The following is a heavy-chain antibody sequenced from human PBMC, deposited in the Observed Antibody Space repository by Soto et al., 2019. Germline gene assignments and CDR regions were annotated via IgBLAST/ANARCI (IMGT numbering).Heavy chain of an antibody. D-gene: IGHD3-3*01. V-gene: IGHV3-11*06. J-gene: IGHJ6*02. CDR3: ARDSRYYDFWSGYSTYYYYGMDV. Sequence: PGGSLRLSCAASGFTFSDYYMSWIRQAPGKGLEWVSYISSSSSYTNYADSVKGRFTISRDNAKNSLYLQMNSLRAEDTAVYYCARDSRYYDFWSGYSTYYYYGMDVWGQGTMVTVSS. CDR1: GFTFSDYY. CDR2: ISSSSSYT.